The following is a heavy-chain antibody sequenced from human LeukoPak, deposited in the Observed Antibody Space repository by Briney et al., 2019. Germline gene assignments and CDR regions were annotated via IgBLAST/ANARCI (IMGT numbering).Heavy chain of an antibody. CDR3: ARGSPYYYDSSGYYYD. CDR2: ISSSGSTI. Sequence: PGGSLRLSCAASGFTFSSYEMNWVRQAPGKGLEGVSSISSSGSTIYYADAVKGRFTISRDNAKNSLYLQMNSLRAEDTAVYYCARGSPYYYDSSGYYYDWGQGTLVTVSS. V-gene: IGHV3-48*03. CDR1: GFTFSSYE. J-gene: IGHJ4*02. D-gene: IGHD3-22*01.